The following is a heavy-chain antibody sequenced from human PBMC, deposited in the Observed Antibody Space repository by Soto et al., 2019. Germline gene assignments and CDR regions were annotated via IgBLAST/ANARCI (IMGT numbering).Heavy chain of an antibody. CDR1: GASISGFC. Sequence: SETLSLTCTVSGASISGFCWSWIRKSAGKGLEWIGRIYATGTTDYNPSLKSRVMMSVDTSKKQFSLKLRSVTAADTAVYYCVRDGTKTLRDWFDPWGQGISVTVS. CDR3: VRDGTKTLRDWFDP. V-gene: IGHV4-4*07. J-gene: IGHJ5*02. D-gene: IGHD1-1*01. CDR2: IYATGTT.